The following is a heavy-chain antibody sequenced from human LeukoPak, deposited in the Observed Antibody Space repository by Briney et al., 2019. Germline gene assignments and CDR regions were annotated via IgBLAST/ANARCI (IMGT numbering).Heavy chain of an antibody. CDR1: GFTFISYG. CDR3: AKETPVYDSIEYYKPYFDY. V-gene: IGHV3-30*02. J-gene: IGHJ4*02. CDR2: IRYDGSNK. Sequence: GGSLRLSCAASGFTFISYGVHWVRQAPGKGLEWVAFIRYDGSNKYYADSVKGRFTISIDNSKNTLYLQMNSLRAEDTAVYYCAKETPVYDSIEYYKPYFDYWGQGTLATVSS. D-gene: IGHD3-22*01.